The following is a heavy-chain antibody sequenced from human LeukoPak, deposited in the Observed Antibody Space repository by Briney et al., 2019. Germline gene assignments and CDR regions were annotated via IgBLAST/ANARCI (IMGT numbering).Heavy chain of an antibody. D-gene: IGHD2-15*01. CDR1: GYSVTSYA. CDR3: ARGWWYIDY. V-gene: IGHV7-4-1*02. J-gene: IGHJ4*02. Sequence: ASVKVSCKASGYSVTSYAINWVRQAPGQGLEWMGWINTKTMNPTYAQGFTGRFVFSLDTSVSTAYLQISSLKAEDTAVYYCARGWWYIDYWGQGTLVTVSS. CDR2: INTKTMNP.